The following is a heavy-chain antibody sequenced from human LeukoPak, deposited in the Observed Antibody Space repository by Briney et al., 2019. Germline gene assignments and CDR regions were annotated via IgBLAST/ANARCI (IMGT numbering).Heavy chain of an antibody. CDR2: INPDSGGT. Sequence: ASVKVSCKASGYTFTSYYMHWVRQAPGQGLEWMGWINPDSGGTSYAQKFQGRVTMSSDTSISTAYMELSRLRSDDTALYSCARDRGDGYNAYYFDYWSQGTLVTVSS. CDR3: ARDRGDGYNAYYFDY. CDR1: GYTFTSYY. J-gene: IGHJ4*02. D-gene: IGHD5-24*01. V-gene: IGHV1-2*02.